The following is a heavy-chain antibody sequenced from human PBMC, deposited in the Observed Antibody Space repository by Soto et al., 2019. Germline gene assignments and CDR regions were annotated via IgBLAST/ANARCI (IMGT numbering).Heavy chain of an antibody. CDR2: IWYDGSNK. J-gene: IGHJ4*02. V-gene: IGHV3-33*06. CDR1: GFTFSSYG. CDR3: AKSYYYGSEINGGPLILFDY. Sequence: PGGSLRLSCAPSGFTFSSYGMHWARQAPGKGLEWVAVIWYDGSNKDYADSVKGRFTISRDNSKNTLYLQMNSLRAEDTAVYYCAKSYYYGSEINGGPLILFDYWGQGTLVTVSS. D-gene: IGHD3-10*01.